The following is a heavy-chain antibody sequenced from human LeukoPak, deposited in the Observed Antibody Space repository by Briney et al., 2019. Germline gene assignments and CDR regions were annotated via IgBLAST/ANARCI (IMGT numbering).Heavy chain of an antibody. Sequence: SETLSLTCAADSLSGSSVTWVRQPPGKGLEWIGDISQSGNTNYNPSLKSRLTMSIDTSKSQISLNLSSATTADTAVYFCARGILRYDWTDSDVRAFHYYYYMDVWGSGVTVIVSS. J-gene: IGHJ6*03. CDR3: ARGILRYDWTDSDVRAFHYYYYMDV. D-gene: IGHD1-20*01. CDR2: ISQSGNT. CDR1: DSLSGSS. V-gene: IGHV4-34*01.